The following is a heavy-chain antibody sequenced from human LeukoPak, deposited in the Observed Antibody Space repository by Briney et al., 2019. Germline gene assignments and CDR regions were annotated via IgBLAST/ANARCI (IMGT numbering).Heavy chain of an antibody. J-gene: IGHJ4*02. D-gene: IGHD3-9*01. CDR1: GFTVSSNY. V-gene: IGHV3-53*01. CDR3: ATHLLVSGPYYFDY. Sequence: AGGSLRLSCAASGFTVSSNYMSWVRQAPGKGLEWVSAIYSGGSTYYADSVKGRFTIPRDNSKNTLYLQMNSLRAEDTAVYYCATHLLVSGPYYFDYWGQGTLVTVSS. CDR2: IYSGGST.